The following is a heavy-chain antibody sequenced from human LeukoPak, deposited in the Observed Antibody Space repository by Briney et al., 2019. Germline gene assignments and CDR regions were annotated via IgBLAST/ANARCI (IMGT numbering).Heavy chain of an antibody. CDR3: ARGWEVVPAAIGWGNWFDP. D-gene: IGHD2-2*02. Sequence: ASVKVSCKASGYTFTGYYMHWVRQAPGQGLEWMGWINPNSGGTNYAQKFQGRVTMTRDTSISTAYMELSRLRSDDTAVYYCARGWEVVPAAIGWGNWFDPWGQGTLVTASS. V-gene: IGHV1-2*02. CDR1: GYTFTGYY. CDR2: INPNSGGT. J-gene: IGHJ5*02.